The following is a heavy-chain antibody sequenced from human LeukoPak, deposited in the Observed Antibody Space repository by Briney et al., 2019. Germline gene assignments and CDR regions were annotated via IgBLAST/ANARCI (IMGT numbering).Heavy chain of an antibody. CDR2: INPDGSST. J-gene: IGHJ4*02. CDR1: GFSFSTSW. CDR3: ASDWVY. Sequence: TGGSLRLSCAASGFSFSTSWMHWVRQAPGKGLVWVSRINPDGSSTNYADSVKGRFTISRDNSKNTLYLQMNSLRAEDTAVYYCASDWVYWGQGTLVTVSS. V-gene: IGHV3-74*01. D-gene: IGHD7-27*01.